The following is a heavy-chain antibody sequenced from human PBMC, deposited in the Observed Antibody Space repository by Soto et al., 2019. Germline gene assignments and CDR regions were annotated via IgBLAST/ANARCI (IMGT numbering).Heavy chain of an antibody. CDR2: IKQDGSEK. CDR1: GFTFSSYW. D-gene: IGHD3-10*01. J-gene: IGHJ4*02. V-gene: IGHV3-7*01. CDR3: ARDGSSITMVRGAPYFDY. Sequence: GWSLRLSCAASGFTFSSYWMSWVRQAPGKGLEWVANIKQDGSEKYYVDSVKGRFTISRDNAKNSLYLQMNSLRAEDTAVYYCARDGSSITMVRGAPYFDYWGQGTLVTVSS.